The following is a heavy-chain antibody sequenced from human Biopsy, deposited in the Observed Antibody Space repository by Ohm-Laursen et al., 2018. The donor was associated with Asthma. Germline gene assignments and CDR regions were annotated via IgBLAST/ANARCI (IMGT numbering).Heavy chain of an antibody. V-gene: IGHV2-26*01. CDR2: IFLNDEK. D-gene: IGHD3-3*01. J-gene: IGHJ5*02. Sequence: PTQTLTLTGTVSGFSLRNARMGVTWIRQPPGKALEWLAHIFLNDEKSYSTSLKSRITISKDTAKSQVVLTMSNMDPVDTATYYCARVVNYDFRSGYWFDPWGQGTLVTVSS. CDR3: ARVVNYDFRSGYWFDP. CDR1: GFSLRNARMG.